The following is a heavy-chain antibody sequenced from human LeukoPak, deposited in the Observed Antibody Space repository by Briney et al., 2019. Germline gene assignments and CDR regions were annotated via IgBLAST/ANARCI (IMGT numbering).Heavy chain of an antibody. V-gene: IGHV3-9*03. D-gene: IGHD3-10*01. J-gene: IGHJ4*02. Sequence: PGGSLRLSCAASGFTFDDYAMHWVRQAPGKGLEWVSGISWNSGSIGYADSVKGRFTISRDNDKNSLYLQMNSLRAEDMALYYCAKASSPYYGSGSYALYDYWGQGTLVTVSS. CDR2: ISWNSGSI. CDR1: GFTFDDYA. CDR3: AKASSPYYGSGSYALYDY.